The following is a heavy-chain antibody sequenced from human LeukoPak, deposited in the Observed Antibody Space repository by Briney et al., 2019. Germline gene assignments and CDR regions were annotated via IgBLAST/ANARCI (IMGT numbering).Heavy chain of an antibody. CDR1: GGSLSSYH. CDR2: IYTSGST. D-gene: IGHD2-2*02. V-gene: IGHV4-4*09. CDR3: ARQSTGYCSSTSCYTLSNNWFDP. Sequence: SETLSLTCTVSGGSLSSYHWSWIPHPPGKGLEWIGYIYTSGSTNYNPSLKSRVTISVDTSKNQFSLKLSSVTAADTAVYYCARQSTGYCSSTSCYTLSNNWFDPWGQGTLVTVPS. J-gene: IGHJ5*02.